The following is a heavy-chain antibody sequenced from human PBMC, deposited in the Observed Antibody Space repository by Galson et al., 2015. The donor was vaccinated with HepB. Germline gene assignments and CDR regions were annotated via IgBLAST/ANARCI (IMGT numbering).Heavy chain of an antibody. D-gene: IGHD2-21*01. CDR2: IWYDGNSK. V-gene: IGHV3-33*01. CDR3: ARHHCRNGNCCNDY. CDR1: GFTFNSFG. Sequence: SLRLSCATSGFTFNSFGMHWVRQAPGKGLQWVAIIWYDGNSKYYQDSVKGRFTISRDNSNNLLYLQMNSLRAEDTAVYYCARHHCRNGNCCNDYWGQGTQVTVSS. J-gene: IGHJ4*02.